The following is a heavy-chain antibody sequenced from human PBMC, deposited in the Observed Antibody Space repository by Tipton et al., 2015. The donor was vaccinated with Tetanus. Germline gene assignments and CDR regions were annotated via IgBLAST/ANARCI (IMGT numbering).Heavy chain of an antibody. V-gene: IGHV4-61*08. CDR2: VSYSGRT. CDR1: GGSIRGGDYS. J-gene: IGHJ5*02. CDR3: AILPKHWLAPRGAP. D-gene: IGHD6-19*01. Sequence: TLSLTCSVSGGSIRGGDYSWNWIRQPPGKGLEWLAYVSYSGRTNSNYSLKSRATISVDSSKTQLSLNLTSVTAADTAVYYCAILPKHWLAPRGAPWGQGILVTVSS.